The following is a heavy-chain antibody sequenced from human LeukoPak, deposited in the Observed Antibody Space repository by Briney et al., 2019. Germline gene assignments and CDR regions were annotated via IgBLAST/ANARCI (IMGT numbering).Heavy chain of an antibody. V-gene: IGHV3-48*02. CDR1: GFTFSLCA. CDR3: ARPTYYYGSVDALHI. CDR2: ISGSSTEI. J-gene: IGHJ3*02. D-gene: IGHD3-22*01. Sequence: PGGSLRLSCAASGFTFSLCAMNGVLQAPGKGLEWVSYISGSSTEIYYAESVKGRFTISRDNAKNSLSLQMNSLRDEDTAVYYCARPTYYYGSVDALHIGGQGTMVTVSS.